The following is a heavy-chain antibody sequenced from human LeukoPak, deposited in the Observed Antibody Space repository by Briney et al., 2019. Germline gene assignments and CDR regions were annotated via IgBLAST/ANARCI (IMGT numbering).Heavy chain of an antibody. CDR1: GFTFSNYA. D-gene: IGHD6-13*01. CDR3: AKGGSSWWDYFDF. Sequence: PGGSLRLSCAASGFTFSNYAMHWVRQAPGKGLEGVAIISYDGSHIYYADSVKGRFTISRDNSKNTLYLQMSSLRAEDTAVYYCAKGGSSWWDYFDFWGQGTLVTVSS. CDR2: ISYDGSHI. V-gene: IGHV3-30*04. J-gene: IGHJ4*02.